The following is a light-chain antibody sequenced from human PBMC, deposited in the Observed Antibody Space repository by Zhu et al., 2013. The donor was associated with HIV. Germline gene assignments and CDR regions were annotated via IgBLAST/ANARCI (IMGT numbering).Light chain of an antibody. CDR1: QSVKSN. V-gene: IGKV3-15*01. CDR3: QQYNNWPPLT. Sequence: DIVLTQSPATLSVSPGERATLSCWASQSVKSNLAWYQQKPGQAPRLLVYDASIRATDIPARFSGSGSGTEFTLTISSLRSEDFAVYFCQQYNNWPPLTFGGGTKVEIK. J-gene: IGKJ4*01. CDR2: DAS.